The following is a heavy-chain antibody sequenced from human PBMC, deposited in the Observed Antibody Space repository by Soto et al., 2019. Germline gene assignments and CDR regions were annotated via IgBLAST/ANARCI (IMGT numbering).Heavy chain of an antibody. Sequence: GGSLRLSCAASGFTFSSYAMSWVRQAPGKGLEWVSVISGSGGSTHYADSVKGRFTISRDNSKNTLYLQMNSLRAEDTAVYYCSKDLPNSSWKYFDFWGQGTLVTVSS. CDR1: GFTFSSYA. V-gene: IGHV3-23*01. J-gene: IGHJ4*02. CDR3: SKDLPNSSWKYFDF. D-gene: IGHD6-13*01. CDR2: ISGSGGST.